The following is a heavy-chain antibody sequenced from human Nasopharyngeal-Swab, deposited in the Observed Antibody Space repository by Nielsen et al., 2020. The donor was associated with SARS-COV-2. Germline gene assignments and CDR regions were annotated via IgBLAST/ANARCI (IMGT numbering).Heavy chain of an antibody. D-gene: IGHD2-2*03. Sequence: WIRQPPGKGLEWVSAISGSGGSTYYADSVKGRFTISRDNSKNTLYLQMNSLRAEDTAVYYFAKGMDQVPNNWFDPWGQGTLVTVSS. CDR3: AKGMDQVPNNWFDP. V-gene: IGHV3-23*01. CDR2: ISGSGGST. J-gene: IGHJ5*02.